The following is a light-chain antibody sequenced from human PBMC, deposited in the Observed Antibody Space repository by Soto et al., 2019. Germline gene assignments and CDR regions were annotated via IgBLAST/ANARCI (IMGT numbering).Light chain of an antibody. Sequence: DIQMTQSPSSLSASVGDRVTITCRASQSISNYLNWYQQKPGKAPKLLIYAASSLQSGVPSRFSGSGSGTDFTLTISSLQPEDFATDYCQQSYSTPQTFGQGTKLEIK. CDR1: QSISNY. V-gene: IGKV1-39*01. J-gene: IGKJ2*01. CDR3: QQSYSTPQT. CDR2: AAS.